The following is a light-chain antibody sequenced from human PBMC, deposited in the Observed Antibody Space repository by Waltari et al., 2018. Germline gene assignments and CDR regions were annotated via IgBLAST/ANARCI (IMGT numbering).Light chain of an antibody. CDR2: NNN. CDR1: TSTIGRHS. CDR3: AAWDDSLNGWV. Sequence: QSVLTQPPSASGTPGQRVTVSCSGSTSTIGRHSVNWYQQRPGTAPKLLIYNNNERPSGVPDRFSGSKSGTSASLAISGLQSEDEADYYCAAWDDSLNGWVFGGGTKVTVL. J-gene: IGLJ3*02. V-gene: IGLV1-44*01.